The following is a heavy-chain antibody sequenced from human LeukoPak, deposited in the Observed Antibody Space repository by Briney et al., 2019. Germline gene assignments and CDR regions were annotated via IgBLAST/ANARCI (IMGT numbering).Heavy chain of an antibody. D-gene: IGHD2-15*01. CDR2: ISAYNGIT. Sequence: VSVKVSCKASGYTFTSYGISWVRQAPGQGLEWMGWISAYNGITNYAQKLQGRVTMTTDTSTSTAYMELRSLRSDDTAVYYCARENGFPGYCSGGSCYPDTYYFDYWGQGTLVTVSS. V-gene: IGHV1-18*01. J-gene: IGHJ4*02. CDR3: ARENGFPGYCSGGSCYPDTYYFDY. CDR1: GYTFTSYG.